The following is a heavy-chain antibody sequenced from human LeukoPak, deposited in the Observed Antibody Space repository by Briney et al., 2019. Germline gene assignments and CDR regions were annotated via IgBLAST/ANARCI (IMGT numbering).Heavy chain of an antibody. Sequence: AGGSLRLSCVASGFTFTNYAMSWVRQAPGKGLEWVSGISDSGGSTQYADSVKGRFTISRDNSRNTVYLQVISLRAEDTAVYYCASGLVTQFRYWGRGTLVTVSS. J-gene: IGHJ4*02. CDR2: ISDSGGST. D-gene: IGHD1-26*01. CDR3: ASGLVTQFRY. V-gene: IGHV3-23*01. CDR1: GFTFTNYA.